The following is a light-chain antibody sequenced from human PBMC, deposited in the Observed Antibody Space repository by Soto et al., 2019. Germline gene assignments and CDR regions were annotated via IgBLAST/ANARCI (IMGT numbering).Light chain of an antibody. CDR2: EVT. V-gene: IGLV2-8*01. CDR3: TSYVGNDIWV. Sequence: QSALTQPPSASGSPGQSVTISCTGTSSDVGAYKYVSWYQQYPGKTPKLMIYEVTNRPSGVPDRFSGSKSGNTASLTVSGLKAEDEADYYCTSYVGNDIWVFGGGTKLTVL. J-gene: IGLJ3*02. CDR1: SSDVGAYKY.